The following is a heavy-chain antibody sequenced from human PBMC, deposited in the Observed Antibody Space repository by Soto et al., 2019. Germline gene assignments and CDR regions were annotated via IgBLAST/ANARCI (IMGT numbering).Heavy chain of an antibody. CDR1: GFSFSSYW. CDR3: ARARIDL. Sequence: EVQLVESGGGLVQPGGSLRLSCAASGFSFSSYWMTWVRQAPGRGLEWVANISPDGSDKYYVDSVKGRFTTSRDHVKNSLYLQVNSLRVDDTALYYCARARIDLWGRGTLVTVSS. J-gene: IGHJ2*01. V-gene: IGHV3-7*01. CDR2: ISPDGSDK.